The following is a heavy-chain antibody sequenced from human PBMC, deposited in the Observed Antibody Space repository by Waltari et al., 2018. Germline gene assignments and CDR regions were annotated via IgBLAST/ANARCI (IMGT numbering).Heavy chain of an antibody. D-gene: IGHD6-19*01. J-gene: IGHJ1*01. CDR1: GFTFDDYT. V-gene: IGHV3-43*01. CDR2: ISWDGGST. CDR3: AKDGAVAGTSEYFQH. Sequence: EVQLVESGGVVVQPGGSLRLSCAASGFTFDDYTMHWVRQAPGKGLEWVSLISWDGGSTDYADSVKGRFTISRDNSKNSLYLQMNSLRTEDTALYYCAKDGAVAGTSEYFQHWGQGTLVTVSS.